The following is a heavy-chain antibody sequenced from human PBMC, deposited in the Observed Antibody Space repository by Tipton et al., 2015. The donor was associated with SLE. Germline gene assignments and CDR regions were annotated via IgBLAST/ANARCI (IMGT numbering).Heavy chain of an antibody. Sequence: TLSLTCTVSGGSISSYYWSWIRQPPGKGLEGIGHIFYSGSTNYNPSLKSRVTISVDTSKNQFSLKLSSVTAADTAVYYCARHLGLELTRGAFDIWGQGTMVTVSS. D-gene: IGHD1-7*01. V-gene: IGHV4-59*08. CDR3: ARHLGLELTRGAFDI. CDR1: GGSISSYY. CDR2: IFYSGST. J-gene: IGHJ3*02.